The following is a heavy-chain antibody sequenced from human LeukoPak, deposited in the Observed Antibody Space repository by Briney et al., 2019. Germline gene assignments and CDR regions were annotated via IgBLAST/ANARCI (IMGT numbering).Heavy chain of an antibody. J-gene: IGHJ3*02. Sequence: ASVKVSCKASGYTLTSYGISWVRQAPGQGLEWMGWISAYNGNTNYAQKLQGRVTMTTDTSTSTAYMELRSLRSDDTAVYYCARDMYSSGWYEYRGDDAFDIWGQGTMVTVSS. CDR2: ISAYNGNT. CDR3: ARDMYSSGWYEYRGDDAFDI. D-gene: IGHD6-19*01. V-gene: IGHV1-18*01. CDR1: GYTLTSYG.